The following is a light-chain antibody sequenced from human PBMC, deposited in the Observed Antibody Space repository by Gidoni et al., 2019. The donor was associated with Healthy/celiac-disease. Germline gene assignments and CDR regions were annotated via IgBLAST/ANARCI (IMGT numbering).Light chain of an antibody. V-gene: IGKV3-20*01. Sequence: EIVFTQSPGTLSLSPGERATPTCRARQSVSSSYLAWYQQTPGQAPRRLLYGASSRATGIPDSLSGSGSGTDFTLTISRLEPEDFAVDYCQQYGSTPWTFGQGTKVEIK. CDR2: GAS. CDR1: QSVSSSY. CDR3: QQYGSTPWT. J-gene: IGKJ1*01.